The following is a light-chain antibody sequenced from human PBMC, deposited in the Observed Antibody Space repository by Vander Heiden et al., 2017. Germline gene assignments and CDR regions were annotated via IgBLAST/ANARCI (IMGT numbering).Light chain of an antibody. V-gene: IGKV3-20*01. CDR3: QQDGSSRT. CDR2: GAS. J-gene: IGKJ1*01. CDR1: QSVSSSY. Sequence: EIVLTQSPGTLSLSPGERATLSCRASQSVSSSYLAWYQQKPGQAPRLLIYGASSMANGIPDRFSGSGSGTDFTLTSSRREPEDFAVYYWQQDGSSRTFGQGTKVEIK.